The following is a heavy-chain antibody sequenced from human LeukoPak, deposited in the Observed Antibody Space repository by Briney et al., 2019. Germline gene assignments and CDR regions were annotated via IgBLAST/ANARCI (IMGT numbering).Heavy chain of an antibody. J-gene: IGHJ4*02. D-gene: IGHD2-21*02. CDR2: IRYDGSNK. CDR3: APNIVVVTAEPHYFDY. Sequence: GGSLRLSCAASGFTFSSYGMHWVRQALGKGLEWVAFIRYDGSNKYYADSVKGRFTISRDNSKNTLYLQMNSLRAEDTAVYYCAPNIVVVTAEPHYFDYWGQGTLVTVSS. CDR1: GFTFSSYG. V-gene: IGHV3-30*02.